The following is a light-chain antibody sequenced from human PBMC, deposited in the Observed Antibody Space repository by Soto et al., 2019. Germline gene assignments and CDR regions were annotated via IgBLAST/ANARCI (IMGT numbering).Light chain of an antibody. V-gene: IGKV3-20*01. J-gene: IGKJ1*01. CDR1: QSVGSNL. Sequence: EIVLTQSPGTLSLTPGERATLSCRASQSVGSNLLAWYQQKRGQAPRRLIYGASNRATGIPDRFSGSGSGTDSTLTISRLEPEDFAVYYCQQYNTFPRTFGQGTMVDI. CDR3: QQYNTFPRT. CDR2: GAS.